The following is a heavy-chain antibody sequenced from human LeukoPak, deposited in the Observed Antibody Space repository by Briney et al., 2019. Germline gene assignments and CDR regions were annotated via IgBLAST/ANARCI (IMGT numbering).Heavy chain of an antibody. V-gene: IGHV5-51*01. CDR1: GYSFTTYW. Sequence: GESLKISCKGSGYSFTTYWIGWVRQMPGKGLEGMGIIYPGDSDTRYSPAVQGQVTISADKSLSTAYLQWRSLKASDTAMYYCARHLDWFDPWGQGTLVTVSS. CDR3: ARHLDWFDP. J-gene: IGHJ5*02. CDR2: IYPGDSDT. D-gene: IGHD3-16*01.